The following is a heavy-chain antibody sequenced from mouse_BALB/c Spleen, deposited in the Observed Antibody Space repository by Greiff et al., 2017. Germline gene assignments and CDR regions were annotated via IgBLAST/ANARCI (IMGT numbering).Heavy chain of an antibody. CDR1: GYTFTSYW. J-gene: IGHJ2*01. D-gene: IGHD1-1*01. CDR3: TRSYYGSSHDY. Sequence: VQLQQPGAELVRPGASVKLSCKASGYTFTSYWINWVKQRPGQGLEWIGNIYPSDSYTNYNQKFKDKATLTVDKSSSTAYMQLSSPTSEDSAVYYCTRSYYGSSHDYWGQGTTLTVSS. V-gene: IGHV1-69*02. CDR2: IYPSDSYT.